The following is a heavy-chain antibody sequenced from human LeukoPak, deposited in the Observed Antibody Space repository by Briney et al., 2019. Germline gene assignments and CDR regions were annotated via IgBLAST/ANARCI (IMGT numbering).Heavy chain of an antibody. CDR3: ARAPRDSSGWLYYFDY. V-gene: IGHV1-69*01. D-gene: IGHD6-19*01. J-gene: IGHJ4*02. CDR1: GGTFSSYA. Sequence: SVKVSCKASGGTFSSYAISWVQQAPGQGLEWMGGIIPIFGTANYAQKFQGRVTITADESTSTAYMELSSLRSEDTAVYYCARAPRDSSGWLYYFDYWGQGTLVTVSS. CDR2: IIPIFGTA.